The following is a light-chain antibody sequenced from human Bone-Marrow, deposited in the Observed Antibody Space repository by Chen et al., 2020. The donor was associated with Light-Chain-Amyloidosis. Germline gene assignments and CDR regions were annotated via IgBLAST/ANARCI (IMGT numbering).Light chain of an antibody. CDR2: EDD. Sequence: NFMLTQPHSVSESPGKTVIISCTRSSGSIATNYVQWYQQRTGSSPTTVIYEDDQRPPGVPDRFSSSVDRSSNSASLTISGLKTEDEADYYCQSYQGSSQGVFGGGTKLTVL. CDR3: QSYQGSSQGV. CDR1: SGSIATNY. V-gene: IGLV6-57*01. J-gene: IGLJ3*02.